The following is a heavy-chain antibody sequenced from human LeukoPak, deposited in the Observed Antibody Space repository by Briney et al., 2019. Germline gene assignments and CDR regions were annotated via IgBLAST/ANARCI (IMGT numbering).Heavy chain of an antibody. CDR3: TRDAYNFNDFDY. CDR1: EFTFSHFA. D-gene: IGHD5-24*01. V-gene: IGHV3-30*01. J-gene: IGHJ4*02. CDR2: VSSHGNDG. Sequence: GRSLRLSCAVSEFTFSHFAMHWVRQAPGKGLEWVAVVSSHGNDGYYADSVKGRFTISRDNSKNTLYLQIDSLRAEDTAIYYCTRDAYNFNDFDYWGQGTLVTVSS.